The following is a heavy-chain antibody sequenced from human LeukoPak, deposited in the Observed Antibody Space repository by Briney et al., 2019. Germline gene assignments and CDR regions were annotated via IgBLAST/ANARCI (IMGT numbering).Heavy chain of an antibody. CDR3: TRGNILGHSEWFHSAGDS. J-gene: IGHJ5*01. CDR2: ISAYNGNT. D-gene: IGHD3-9*01. Sequence: ASVKVSCKASGHTFTSYGISWVRQAPGQGLEWMGWISAYNGNTNYAQKLQGRVTMTTDTSTSTAYMELSSLRSDDTAVYYCTRGNILGHSEWFHSAGDSWGQGTLVTVSS. CDR1: GHTFTSYG. V-gene: IGHV1-18*01.